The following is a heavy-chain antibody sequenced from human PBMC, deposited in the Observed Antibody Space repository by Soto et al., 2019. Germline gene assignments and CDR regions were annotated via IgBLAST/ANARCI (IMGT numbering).Heavy chain of an antibody. CDR3: AIAGMVMNWFDP. V-gene: IGHV3-30*03. Sequence: PGGSLRLSYAASGFTFNNYGMHWVRQAPGKGLGGVIVISFDGRNTYHADSVKGRFAISRDYSKNTLHLHMTSLRAEDTAVYYCAIAGMVMNWFDPWG. D-gene: IGHD2-8*01. J-gene: IGHJ5*02. CDR1: GFTFNNYG. CDR2: ISFDGRNT.